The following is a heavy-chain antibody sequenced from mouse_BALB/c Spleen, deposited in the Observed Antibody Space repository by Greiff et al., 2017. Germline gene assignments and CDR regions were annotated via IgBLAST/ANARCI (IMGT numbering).Heavy chain of an antibody. CDR1: GDSITSGY. CDR2: ISYSGST. Sequence: EVHLVESGPSLVKPSQTLSLTCSVTGDSITSGYWNWIRKFPGNKLEYMGYISYSGSTYYNPSLKSRISITRDTSKNQYYLQLNSVTTEDTATYYCARSYYYGSSYRDYWGQGTTLTVSS. CDR3: ARSYYYGSSYRDY. V-gene: IGHV3-8*02. D-gene: IGHD1-1*01. J-gene: IGHJ2*01.